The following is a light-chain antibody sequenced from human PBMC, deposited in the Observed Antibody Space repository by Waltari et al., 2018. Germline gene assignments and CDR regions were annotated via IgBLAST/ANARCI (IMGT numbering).Light chain of an antibody. V-gene: IGKV3-15*01. CDR1: QSVRSN. Sequence: EIVMTQSPATLSVSPGERATLSCRASQSVRSNLAWYRQKPGQAPRLLIYGASTRATGIPARFSGSGSGTEFTLTISSIQPEGSAVYYCQQYNNWPPLTFGGGTKVEIK. CDR2: GAS. J-gene: IGKJ4*01. CDR3: QQYNNWPPLT.